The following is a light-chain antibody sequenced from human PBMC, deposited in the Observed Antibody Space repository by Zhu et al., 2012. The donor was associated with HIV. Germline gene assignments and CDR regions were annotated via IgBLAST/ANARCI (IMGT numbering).Light chain of an antibody. CDR3: QQSNNWPLT. CDR1: QSVSTN. Sequence: TLMTQSPDTLSVSPGERAALSCRASQSVSTNVTWYQHKPGQAPRLLIYGTSTRAAGTPARFIGSGSGTEFTLTISSLQSEDYAVYYCQQSNNWPLTFGQGTRLEI. J-gene: IGKJ5*01. CDR2: GTS. V-gene: IGKV3D-15*01.